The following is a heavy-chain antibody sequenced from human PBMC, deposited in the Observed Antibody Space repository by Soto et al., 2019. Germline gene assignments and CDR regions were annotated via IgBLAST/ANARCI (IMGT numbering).Heavy chain of an antibody. V-gene: IGHV4-39*01. CDR2: IYYTRSI. Sequence: QLQLQESGPGLVKLSETLSLTCSVSGGSISSNNYYWGWIRQPPGKGLEWIGSIYYTRSIYYNPSLQSRVTISVDTSNNLFSLKLSSVAAVDTAVYFCARQRGYSYGLRENFDYWGQGTLVTVSS. J-gene: IGHJ4*02. CDR1: GGSISSNNYY. D-gene: IGHD5-18*01. CDR3: ARQRGYSYGLRENFDY.